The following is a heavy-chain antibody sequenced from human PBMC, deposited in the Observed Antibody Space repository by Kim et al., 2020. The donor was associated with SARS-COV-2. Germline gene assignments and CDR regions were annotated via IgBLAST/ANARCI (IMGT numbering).Heavy chain of an antibody. V-gene: IGHV3-23*01. D-gene: IGHD6-6*01. CDR3: AKQQTAGRPGPFDF. J-gene: IGHJ4*02. CDR1: GFTFSNYA. Sequence: GWSLRLSCAASGFTFSNYAMNWVRQAPGKGLKWVSFIGNGGITTSYADSVKGRFTISRDNSKNTLYLQMTSLRAEDTAVYFCAKQQTAGRPGPFDFWGQGALVTVSS. CDR2: IGNGGITT.